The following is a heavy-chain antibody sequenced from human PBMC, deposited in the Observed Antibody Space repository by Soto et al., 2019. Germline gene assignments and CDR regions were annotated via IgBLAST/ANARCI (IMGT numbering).Heavy chain of an antibody. V-gene: IGHV3-23*01. CDR3: AKEPYSGDRYLLAY. D-gene: IGHD4-17*01. J-gene: IGHJ1*01. Sequence: GGSLRLSCVASGFTLSSYAMSWIRQAPGKGLEWVSSISLSGGSASYADSVKGRFTISRDNSKNTLYLQMNSLRAEDTAVYYCAKEPYSGDRYLLAYWAQGSL. CDR2: ISLSGGSA. CDR1: GFTLSSYA.